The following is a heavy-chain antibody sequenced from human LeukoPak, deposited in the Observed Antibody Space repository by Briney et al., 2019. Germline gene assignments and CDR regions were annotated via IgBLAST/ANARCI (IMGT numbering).Heavy chain of an antibody. CDR2: TYTSGST. D-gene: IGHD2-2*01. CDR3: ARGYCSSTSCAGHYYMDV. J-gene: IGHJ6*03. Sequence: PSETLSLTCTVSGGSISSYYWSWIRQPAGKGLEWIGRTYTSGSTNYNPSLKSRVTMSVDTSKNQFSLKLSSVTAADTAVYYCARGYCSSTSCAGHYYMDVWGKGTTVTVSS. CDR1: GGSISSYY. V-gene: IGHV4-4*07.